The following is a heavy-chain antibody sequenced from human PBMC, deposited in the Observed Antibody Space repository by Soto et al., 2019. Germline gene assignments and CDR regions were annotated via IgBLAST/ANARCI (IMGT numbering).Heavy chain of an antibody. CDR2: ISAHNGNT. D-gene: IGHD1-26*01. Sequence: QVHLVQSGAEVKKPGASVKVSCKGSGYGFTTYGITWVRQAPGQGLEWMAWISAHNGNTNYAQKLQGRVTVTRDTSTSTAYMELRSLRSDDTALYYCARGSYGDYWGQGALVTVSS. CDR3: ARGSYGDY. J-gene: IGHJ4*02. CDR1: GYGFTTYG. V-gene: IGHV1-18*01.